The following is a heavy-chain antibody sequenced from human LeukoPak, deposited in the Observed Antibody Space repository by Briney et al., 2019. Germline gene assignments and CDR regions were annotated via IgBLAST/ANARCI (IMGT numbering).Heavy chain of an antibody. CDR2: IYTSGST. V-gene: IGHV4-61*02. J-gene: IGHJ3*02. D-gene: IGHD3-22*01. CDR3: ARVRRGYYDSSGYEDAFDI. Sequence: SQTLSLTCTVSGGSISSGSYYWSWIRQPAGKGLEWMGRIYTSGSTNYNPSLKSRVTITVDTSKNQFSLKLSSVTAADTAVYYCARVRRGYYDSSGYEDAFDIWGQGTMVTVSS. CDR1: GGSISSGSYY.